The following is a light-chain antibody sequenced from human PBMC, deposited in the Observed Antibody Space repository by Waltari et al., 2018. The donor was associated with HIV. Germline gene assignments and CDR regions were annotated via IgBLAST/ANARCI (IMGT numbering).Light chain of an antibody. J-gene: IGLJ2*01. CDR3: QSYDSSLSGSV. CDR2: GNP. Sequence: QSVLTQPPSVSGAPGQGVTLSCNGSSSNLGARIGVQWYPQLPGTAPKLLIFGNPNRPSGVPDRFSGSRSGTSASLAITGLQAEDEADYYCQSYDSSLSGSVFGGGTKLTVL. CDR1: SSNLGARIG. V-gene: IGLV1-40*01.